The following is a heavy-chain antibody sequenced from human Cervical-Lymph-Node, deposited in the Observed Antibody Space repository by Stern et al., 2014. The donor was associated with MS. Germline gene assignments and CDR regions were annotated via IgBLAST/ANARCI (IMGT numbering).Heavy chain of an antibody. D-gene: IGHD6-13*01. CDR2: IFPVFGTP. CDR1: GGTFSKFP. V-gene: IGHV1-69*01. CDR3: ALSSETSDRWYSLGYDL. J-gene: IGHJ5*02. Sequence: VQLLESGAEVTTPGSSVKVSCKASGGTFSKFPSSWVRQAPGQGLEGMGGIFPVFGTPTYAQEFRGRVTITADVSTSTVYMELSSLRSDDTAVYYCALSSETSDRWYSLGYDLWGQGTLVTVSS.